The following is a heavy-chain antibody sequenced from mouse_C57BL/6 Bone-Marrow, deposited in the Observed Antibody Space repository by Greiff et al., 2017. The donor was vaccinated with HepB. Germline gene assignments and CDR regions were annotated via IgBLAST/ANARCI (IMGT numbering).Heavy chain of an antibody. D-gene: IGHD2-2*01. V-gene: IGHV1-54*01. CDR3: LWLRQGVDY. J-gene: IGHJ2*01. CDR2: INPGSGGT. Sequence: LVESGAELVRPGTSVKVSCKASGYAFTNYLIEWVKQRPGQGLEWIGVINPGSGGTNYNEKFKGKATLTADKSSSTAYMQLSSLTSEDSAVYFCLWLRQGVDYWGQGTTLTVSS. CDR1: GYAFTNYL.